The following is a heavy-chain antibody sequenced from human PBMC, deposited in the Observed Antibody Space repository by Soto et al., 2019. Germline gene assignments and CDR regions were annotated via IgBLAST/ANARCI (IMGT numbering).Heavy chain of an antibody. J-gene: IGHJ4*02. CDR3: ARDKGSSSXHRFDF. D-gene: IGHD2-2*01. V-gene: IGHV3-48*03. CDR1: GFTLRNYA. Sequence: HPXGSLRLSCAASGFTLRNYAMQWVRQAPGKGPEWISYISLDSSAKQYADSVRGRFTISRDDATNSTSLQMNSLRVEDTALYYCARDKGSSSXHRFDFWGQGPLVTVSS. CDR2: ISLDSSAK.